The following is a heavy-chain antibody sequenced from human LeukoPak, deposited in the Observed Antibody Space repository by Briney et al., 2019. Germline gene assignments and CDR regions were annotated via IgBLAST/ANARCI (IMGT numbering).Heavy chain of an antibody. D-gene: IGHD2-2*01. CDR1: GFTVSSNY. Sequence: TSGGSLRLSCAASGFTVSSNYMSWVRQAPGKGLEWVGRIKSKTDGGTTDYAAPVKGRFTISRDDSKNTLYLQMNSLKTEDTAVYYCTTEYLYQLPPTPGLDYWGQGTLVTVSS. J-gene: IGHJ4*02. CDR3: TTEYLYQLPPTPGLDY. CDR2: IKSKTDGGTT. V-gene: IGHV3-15*01.